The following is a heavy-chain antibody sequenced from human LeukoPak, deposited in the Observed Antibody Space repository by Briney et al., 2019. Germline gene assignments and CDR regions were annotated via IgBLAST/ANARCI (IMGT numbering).Heavy chain of an antibody. Sequence: GASVKVSCKASGYTLIDYHMHWVRQAPGQGLEWMGWIMSNSGGINYAQEFQGRVTMTRDTSSSTVYMELSSLRSDDTAIYYCARDPVDGYNLFGYWGQGTLVTVSS. CDR1: GYTLIDYH. CDR3: ARDPVDGYNLFGY. V-gene: IGHV1-2*02. J-gene: IGHJ4*02. CDR2: IMSNSGGI. D-gene: IGHD5-24*01.